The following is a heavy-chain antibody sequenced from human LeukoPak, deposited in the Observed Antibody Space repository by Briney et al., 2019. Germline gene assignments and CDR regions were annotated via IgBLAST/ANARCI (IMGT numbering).Heavy chain of an antibody. CDR3: AKTPLARYYYDSSGYYFNWFDP. CDR1: GFTFSSYA. V-gene: IGHV3-23*01. Sequence: PAGSLRLSCAASGFTFSSYAMSWDRQAPGKELNSVSAISGSGGSTYYADSVKGRFTISRDNSKNTLYLQMNSLRAEDTAVYYCAKTPLARYYYDSSGYYFNWFDPWGQGTLVTVSS. D-gene: IGHD3-22*01. CDR2: ISGSGGST. J-gene: IGHJ5*02.